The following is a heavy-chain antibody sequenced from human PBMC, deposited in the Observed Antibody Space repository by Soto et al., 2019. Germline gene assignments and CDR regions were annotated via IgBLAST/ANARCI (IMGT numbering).Heavy chain of an antibody. CDR2: INHSGST. D-gene: IGHD6-19*01. J-gene: IGHJ2*01. CDR1: GGSFSPYF. Sequence: QVQLQQWGAGLLKPSETLSLTCAVYGGSFSPYFWSWIRQPPGKGLEWIGEINHSGSTNSNPSLTRLATLSVDTSKNQVSLNLTSVTAADTAVYYCARLASGWQYYYFDFWGRGTPVTVSS. V-gene: IGHV4-34*01. CDR3: ARLASGWQYYYFDF.